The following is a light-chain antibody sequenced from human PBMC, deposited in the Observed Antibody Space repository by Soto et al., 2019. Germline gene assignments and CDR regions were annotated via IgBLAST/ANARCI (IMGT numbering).Light chain of an antibody. J-gene: IGLJ2*01. Sequence: QSALTQPPSASGSPGQSVTISCTGTSSDIGAYNYVSWYQQHPGKAPKLIISEVSKRPSGVPDRFSGSKSGNTASLTVSGLQAEEEADYFCSSYAGFSNLVFGGGTKLTVL. CDR3: SSYAGFSNLV. V-gene: IGLV2-8*01. CDR1: SSDIGAYNY. CDR2: EVS.